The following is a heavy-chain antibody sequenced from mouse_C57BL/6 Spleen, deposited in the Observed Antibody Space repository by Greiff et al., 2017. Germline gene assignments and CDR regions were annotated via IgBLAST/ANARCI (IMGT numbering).Heavy chain of an antibody. D-gene: IGHD2-5*01. J-gene: IGHJ2*01. V-gene: IGHV3-6*01. Sequence: EVKLMESGPGLVKPSQSLSLTCSVTGYSITSGYYWNWIRQFPGNKLEWMGYISYDGSNNYNPSLKNRISITRDTSKNQFFLKLNSVTTEDTATYYCARYSNYVDYWGQGTTLTVSS. CDR3: ARYSNYVDY. CDR2: ISYDGSN. CDR1: GYSITSGYY.